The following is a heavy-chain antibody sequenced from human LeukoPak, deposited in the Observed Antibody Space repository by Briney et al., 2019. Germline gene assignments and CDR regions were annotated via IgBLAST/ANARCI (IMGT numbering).Heavy chain of an antibody. CDR1: GFTFSSYE. V-gene: IGHV3-48*03. J-gene: IGHJ4*02. Sequence: PGGSLRLSCAASGFTFSSYEMNWVRQAPGKGLEWVSYISSSGSTIYYADSVKGRFTISRDNAKNSLYLQMNSLRAEDTAVYYCAREGATYRVDYWGQGTLVTVSS. D-gene: IGHD1-26*01. CDR3: AREGATYRVDY. CDR2: ISSSGSTI.